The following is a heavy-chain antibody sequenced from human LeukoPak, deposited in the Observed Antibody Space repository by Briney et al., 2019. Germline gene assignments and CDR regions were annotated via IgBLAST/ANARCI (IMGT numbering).Heavy chain of an antibody. CDR1: GGSFSDYY. D-gene: IGHD3-10*01. J-gene: IGHJ5*02. Sequence: SETLSLTCAVYGGSFSDYYWSWIRQPPGKGLEWIGEINHSGSTNYNPSLKSRVTISVDTSKNQFSLKLSSVTAADTAVYYCARGNYYGSGSQNNWFDPWGQGTLVTVSS. CDR3: ARGNYYGSGSQNNWFDP. V-gene: IGHV4-34*01. CDR2: INHSGST.